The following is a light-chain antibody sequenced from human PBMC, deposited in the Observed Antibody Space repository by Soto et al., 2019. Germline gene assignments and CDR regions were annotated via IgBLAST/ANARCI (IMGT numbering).Light chain of an antibody. J-gene: IGLJ1*01. Sequence: QSALTQPRSVSGSPGQSVTTSCTGTSSDVGGYNYVSWYQQHPGKAPKLMIYDVSKRPSGVPDRFSGSKSGNTASLTISGLQAEDEADYYCCSYAGSYVFGTGTKVTV. CDR2: DVS. CDR1: SSDVGGYNY. CDR3: CSYAGSYV. V-gene: IGLV2-11*01.